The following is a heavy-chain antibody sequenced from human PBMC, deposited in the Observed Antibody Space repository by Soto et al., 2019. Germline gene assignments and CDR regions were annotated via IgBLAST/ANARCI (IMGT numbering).Heavy chain of an antibody. CDR2: INSDGSST. V-gene: IGHV3-74*01. J-gene: IGHJ6*02. CDR1: GFIFSSYW. Sequence: PGGSLRLSCAASGFIFSSYWMHWVRQAPGKGLVWVSRINSDGSSTSYADSMKGRVTISRDNAKNTLHLQMNSLRVEDTAVYYCARGGFYYYDMDVWGQGTTVTVSS. CDR3: ARGGFYYYDMDV.